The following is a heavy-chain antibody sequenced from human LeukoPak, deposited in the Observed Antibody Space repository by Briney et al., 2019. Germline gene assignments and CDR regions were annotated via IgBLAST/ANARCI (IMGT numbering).Heavy chain of an antibody. D-gene: IGHD3-22*01. CDR1: GYTFTSYG. Sequence: ASVKVSCKASGYTFTSYGISWVRQAPGQGLEWIGWISAYNGNTNYAQKLQGRVTMTTDTSTSTAYMELRSLRSDDTAVYYCARDLIKGSYYDSSGYYPFDYWGQGTLVTVSS. V-gene: IGHV1-18*01. CDR2: ISAYNGNT. CDR3: ARDLIKGSYYDSSGYYPFDY. J-gene: IGHJ4*02.